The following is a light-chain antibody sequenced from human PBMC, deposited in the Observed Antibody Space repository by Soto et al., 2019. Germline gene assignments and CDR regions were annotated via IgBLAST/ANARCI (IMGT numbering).Light chain of an antibody. V-gene: IGLV2-8*01. Sequence: QSALTQPPSASGSPGQSVTISCTGTSSDVGGYNYVSWYQQHPGKAPKLMIYEVSKRPSGVPDRFSGSKSGNTASLTVSGLHAEDESYYYCSSYAGSNNLVFCGGTKLTLL. CDR1: SSDVGGYNY. CDR2: EVS. J-gene: IGLJ2*01. CDR3: SSYAGSNNLV.